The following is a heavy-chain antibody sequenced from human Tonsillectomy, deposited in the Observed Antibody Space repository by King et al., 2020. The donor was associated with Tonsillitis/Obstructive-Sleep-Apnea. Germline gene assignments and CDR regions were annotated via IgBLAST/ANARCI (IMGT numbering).Heavy chain of an antibody. CDR2: TRNKANSYTT. Sequence: VQLVESGGGLVQPGGSLRLSCAASGLTFSDPFMDWVRQAPGKGLEWVGRTRNKANSYTTEFAASVKGRFTISRDDSKNSLFLQMNSLKTQDTAVYYCARDRAYDFWSGYYFDVWGKGTTVTVSS. V-gene: IGHV3-72*01. CDR3: ARDRAYDFWSGYYFDV. D-gene: IGHD3-3*01. CDR1: GLTFSDPF. J-gene: IGHJ6*04.